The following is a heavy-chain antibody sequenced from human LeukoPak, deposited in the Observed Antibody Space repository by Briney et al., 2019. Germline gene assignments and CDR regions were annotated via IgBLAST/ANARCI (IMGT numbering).Heavy chain of an antibody. V-gene: IGHV4-39*07. Sequence: SETLSLTCTVSGGSISSSSYYWGWIRQPPGKGLEWIGSIYYSGSTYYNPSLKSRVTISVDTSKNQFSLKLSSVTAADTAVYYCARGSSGYYLMAFGIDIWGQGTMVTVSS. CDR1: GGSISSSSYY. D-gene: IGHD3-22*01. CDR2: IYYSGST. CDR3: ARGSSGYYLMAFGIDI. J-gene: IGHJ3*02.